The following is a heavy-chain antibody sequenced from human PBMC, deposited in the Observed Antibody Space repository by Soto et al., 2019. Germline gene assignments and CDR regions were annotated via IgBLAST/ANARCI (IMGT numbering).Heavy chain of an antibody. CDR3: AKEGEHSSGWANFDY. D-gene: IGHD6-19*01. CDR2: ISGSGVST. V-gene: IGHV3-23*01. CDR1: GFTFSSYA. Sequence: EVQLLESGGGLVQPGGSLRLSCAASGFTFSSYAMSWVRQAPGKGLEWVSAISGSGVSTYYADSVKGRFTISRDNSKNPLYRQMKSLRGEDTAVYYCAKEGEHSSGWANFDYWGQGTLVTVSS. J-gene: IGHJ4*02.